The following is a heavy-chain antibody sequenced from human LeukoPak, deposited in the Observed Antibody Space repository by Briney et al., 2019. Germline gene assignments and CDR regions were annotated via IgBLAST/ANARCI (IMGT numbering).Heavy chain of an antibody. Sequence: PGGSLRLSCAASGFTFSSYGMHWVRQAPGKGLEWVAVIWYDGSNKYYADSVKGRFTISRDNSKNTLYLQMNSLRAEDTAVYYCARALGTGWSQKEWGQGTLVTVSS. CDR3: ARALGTGWSQKE. CDR2: IWYDGSNK. CDR1: GFTFSSYG. J-gene: IGHJ4*02. V-gene: IGHV3-33*01. D-gene: IGHD6-19*01.